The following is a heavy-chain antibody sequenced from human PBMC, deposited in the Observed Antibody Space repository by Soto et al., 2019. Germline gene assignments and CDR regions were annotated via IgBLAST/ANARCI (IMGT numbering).Heavy chain of an antibody. CDR3: ARDRISNYLNQYYYYYGMDV. Sequence: PSQTLSLTCAISGDSVSSNSAAWNWIRQSPSRGLEWLGRTYYRSKWYNDYAVSVKSRITINPDTSKNQFSLQLNPVTPEDTAVYYCARDRISNYLNQYYYYYGMDVWGQGTTVTVSS. CDR2: TYYRSKWYN. V-gene: IGHV6-1*01. D-gene: IGHD4-4*01. CDR1: GDSVSSNSAA. J-gene: IGHJ6*02.